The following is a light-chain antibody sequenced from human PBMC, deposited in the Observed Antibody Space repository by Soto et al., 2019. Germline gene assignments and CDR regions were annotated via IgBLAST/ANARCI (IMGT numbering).Light chain of an antibody. CDR2: AAS. V-gene: IGKV1-39*01. J-gene: IGKJ2*01. CDR3: QQSYSTPYT. CDR1: QSISSS. Sequence: DVQMTQSPSSLSASVGDRVTITCRASQSISSSLNWYQQKPGKAPKHLIYAASSLQSGVPSRFSGSGSGTDFTLPHRRLQTEDFATYYCQQSYSTPYTFGQGTKLEIK.